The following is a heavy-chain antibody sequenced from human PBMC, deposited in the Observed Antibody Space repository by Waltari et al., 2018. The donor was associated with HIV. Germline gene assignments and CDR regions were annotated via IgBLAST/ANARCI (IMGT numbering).Heavy chain of an antibody. J-gene: IGHJ5*02. CDR3: ARVGAHLTFGGVIVTPGGWFDP. D-gene: IGHD3-16*02. V-gene: IGHV4-59*01. CDR2: IYYSGST. CDR1: GGSISSYY. Sequence: QVQLQESGPGLVKPSETLSLTYTVSGGSISSYYWSWIRQPPGKGLEWIGYIYYSGSTNYTPALTSRVTIAVDTSKNQFSRKLRSVTAADTAVYYCARVGAHLTFGGVIVTPGGWFDPWGQGTLVTVSS.